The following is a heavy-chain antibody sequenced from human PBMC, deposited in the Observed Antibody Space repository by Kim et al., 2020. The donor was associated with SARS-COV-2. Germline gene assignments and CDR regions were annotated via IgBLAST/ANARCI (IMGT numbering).Heavy chain of an antibody. Sequence: FTISRDNSKNTLYLQMNSLRAEDTAVYYCARDLAGGRGGRGIAAADLVPYWGQGTLVTVSS. J-gene: IGHJ4*02. CDR3: ARDLAGGRGGRGIAAADLVPY. V-gene: IGHV3-66*01. D-gene: IGHD6-13*01.